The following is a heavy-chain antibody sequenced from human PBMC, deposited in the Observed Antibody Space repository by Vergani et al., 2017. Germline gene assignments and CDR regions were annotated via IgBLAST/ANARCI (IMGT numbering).Heavy chain of an antibody. J-gene: IGHJ3*01. CDR2: VFRSGST. V-gene: IGHV4-38-2*01. CDR1: GYSINNGYY. Sequence: QVLLQESGPGLVRPSETLSLTCGVSGYSINNGYYWGWIRQPPGKGVEWIGDVFRSGSTYYNPSLKSRVTISLDMPKNQFSLTLTAMTAADTAIYYGARGYKFGQPVAF. D-gene: IGHD5-18*01. CDR3: ARGYKFGQPVAF.